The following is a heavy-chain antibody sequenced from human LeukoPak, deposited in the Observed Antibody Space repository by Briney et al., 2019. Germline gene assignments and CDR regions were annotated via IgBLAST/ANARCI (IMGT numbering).Heavy chain of an antibody. J-gene: IGHJ5*02. Sequence: SETLSLTCTVSGGSISSYYWSWIRQPPGKGLVWIGYIYYSGSTNYNPSLKSRVTISVDTSKNQFSLKLSSVTAADTAVYYCAVKTTVGVPFDPWGQGTLVTVSS. CDR1: GGSISSYY. CDR3: AVKTTVGVPFDP. CDR2: IYYSGST. V-gene: IGHV4-59*08. D-gene: IGHD4-11*01.